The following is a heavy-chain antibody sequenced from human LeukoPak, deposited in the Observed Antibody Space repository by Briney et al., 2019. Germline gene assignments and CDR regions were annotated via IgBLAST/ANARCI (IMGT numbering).Heavy chain of an antibody. CDR2: ISSRSYT. J-gene: IGHJ4*02. CDR3: ASYGGFTSATLVDLL. CDR1: GFSFSVYS. D-gene: IGHD4-23*01. V-gene: IGHV3-69-1*01. Sequence: PGGSLRLSCAASGFSFSVYSMNWVRQAPGKGLEWVSSISSRSYTDYADSVRGRFTISRDNAKNSLFLQMNSLRAEDTAVYYCASYGGFTSATLVDLLWGPGTLVTVSS.